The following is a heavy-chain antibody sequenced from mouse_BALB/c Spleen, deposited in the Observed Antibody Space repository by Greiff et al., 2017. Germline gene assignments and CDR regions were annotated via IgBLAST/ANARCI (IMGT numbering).Heavy chain of an antibody. Sequence: EVHLVESGGGLVKPGGSLKLSCAASGFTFSSYAMSWVRQTPEKRLEWVASISSGGSTYYPDSVKGRFTISRDNARNILYLQMSSLRSEDTAMYYCARNPHYYGNAMDYWGQGTSVTVSS. CDR1: GFTFSSYA. CDR3: ARNPHYYGNAMDY. J-gene: IGHJ4*01. V-gene: IGHV5-6-5*01. CDR2: ISSGGST. D-gene: IGHD1-2*01.